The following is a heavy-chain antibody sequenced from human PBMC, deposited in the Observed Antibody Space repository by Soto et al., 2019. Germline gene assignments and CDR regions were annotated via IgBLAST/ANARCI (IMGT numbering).Heavy chain of an antibody. Sequence: SETLSLTCAVYGWSFSGYYWTWIRQPPGTGLEWIGEINHSGGTNYNPSLKSRVTISVDTSKSQFSLKLTSVTAADTAVYYCASDKITGLFDYWGQGTLVTVS. CDR3: ASDKITGLFDY. D-gene: IGHD1-1*01. CDR1: GWSFSGYY. CDR2: INHSGGT. V-gene: IGHV4-34*01. J-gene: IGHJ4*02.